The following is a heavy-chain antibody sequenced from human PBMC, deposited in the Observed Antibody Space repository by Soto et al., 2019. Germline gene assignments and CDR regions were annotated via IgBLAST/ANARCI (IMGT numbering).Heavy chain of an antibody. CDR1: GFTFSSYA. D-gene: IGHD6-6*01. CDR2: ISYDGSNK. J-gene: IGHJ6*02. Sequence: QVPLVESGGGVVQPGRSLRLSCAASGFTFSSYAMHWVRQAPGKGLEWVAVISYDGSNKYYADSVKGRFTISRDNSKNTLYLQMNSLRADDTAVYYCARDIGPRSIAAMDVWGQGTTVTVSS. V-gene: IGHV3-30-3*01. CDR3: ARDIGPRSIAAMDV.